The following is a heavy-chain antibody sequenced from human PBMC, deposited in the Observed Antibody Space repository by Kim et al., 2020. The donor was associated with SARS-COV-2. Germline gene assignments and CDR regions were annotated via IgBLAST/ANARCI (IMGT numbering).Heavy chain of an antibody. D-gene: IGHD2-21*02. V-gene: IGHV3-23*01. J-gene: IGHJ4*02. Sequence: GGSLRLSCAASGFTFSSYSMSWVRQAPGKGLEWVSAINGSGGSTYYADSVKGRFTISRDNSKNTLYLQMNSLRAEDTAVYYCAKDPGSGGDVRSDPDYWGQGTLVTVSS. CDR3: AKDPGSGGDVRSDPDY. CDR1: GFTFSSYS. CDR2: INGSGGST.